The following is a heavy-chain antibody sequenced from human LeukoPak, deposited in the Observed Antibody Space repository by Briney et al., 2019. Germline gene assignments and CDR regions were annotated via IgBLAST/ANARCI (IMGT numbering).Heavy chain of an antibody. D-gene: IGHD5-12*01. CDR2: ISAYNGNT. J-gene: IGHJ4*02. CDR1: GYTFTSYG. Sequence: ASVKVSCKASGYTFTSYGIIWVRQAPGQGLEWMGWISAYNGNTNYAQKLQGRVTMTTDTSTSTAYMELRSLRSDDTAVYYCARDLSGYDYGPLGYWGQGTLVTVSS. CDR3: ARDLSGYDYGPLGY. V-gene: IGHV1-18*01.